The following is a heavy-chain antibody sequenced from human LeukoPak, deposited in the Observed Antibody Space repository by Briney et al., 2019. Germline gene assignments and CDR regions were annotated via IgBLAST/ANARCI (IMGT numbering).Heavy chain of an antibody. Sequence: NPSETLSLTCAVSGYSISGGYYWGWIRQPPGKGLEWIGSIYHSGSTYYNPSLKSRVTISVDTSKNQFSLKLSSVTAADTAVYYCARAVTMIVVGYFDYWGQGTLVTVSS. J-gene: IGHJ4*02. D-gene: IGHD3-22*01. CDR1: GYSISGGYY. CDR2: IYHSGST. V-gene: IGHV4-38-2*01. CDR3: ARAVTMIVVGYFDY.